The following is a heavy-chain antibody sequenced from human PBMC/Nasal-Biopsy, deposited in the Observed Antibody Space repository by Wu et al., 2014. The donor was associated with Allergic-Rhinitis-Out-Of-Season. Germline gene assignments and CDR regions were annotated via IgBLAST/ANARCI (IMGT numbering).Heavy chain of an antibody. CDR1: GGSISSDF. J-gene: IGHJ4*02. CDR2: ISYSGIT. D-gene: IGHD2-8*01. Sequence: CTVSGGSISSDFWNWIRQPPGKGLEWIGYISYSGITNYSPSLRSRAAISVDTSKNQFSLKLNSVTAADTAVYYCARGMARREYEFDCWGQGALVTVSS. CDR3: ARGMARREYEFDC. V-gene: IGHV4-59*01.